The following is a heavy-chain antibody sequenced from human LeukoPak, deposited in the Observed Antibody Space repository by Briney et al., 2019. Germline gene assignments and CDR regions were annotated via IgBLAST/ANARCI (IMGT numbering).Heavy chain of an antibody. CDR1: GFTFSSYA. CDR3: AKSYYDILTGPPYDP. J-gene: IGHJ5*02. CDR2: ISGSGGST. V-gene: IGHV3-23*01. Sequence: PGGSLRLSCAASGFTFSSYAMSWVRQAPGKGLGWVSAISGSGGSTYYADSVKGRFTISRDNSKHTLYLQMNSLRAEDTAVYYCAKSYYDILTGPPYDPWGQGTLVTVSS. D-gene: IGHD3-9*01.